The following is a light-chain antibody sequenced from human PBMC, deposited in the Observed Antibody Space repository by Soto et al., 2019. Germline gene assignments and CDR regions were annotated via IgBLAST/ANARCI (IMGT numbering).Light chain of an antibody. Sequence: DTQMTQSPSTLSAFVGDRVTITCRASQSVSSWLAWYQQKPGKAPKLLIYKASTLESGVSSRFSGSESGTEFTLTISSLQPDDFATYYCHQYNSYPWTFGQGTKVEIK. V-gene: IGKV1-5*03. CDR2: KAS. CDR1: QSVSSW. J-gene: IGKJ1*01. CDR3: HQYNSYPWT.